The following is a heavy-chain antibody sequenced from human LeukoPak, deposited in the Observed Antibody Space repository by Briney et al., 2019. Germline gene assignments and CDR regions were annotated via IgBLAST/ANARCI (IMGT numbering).Heavy chain of an antibody. CDR3: TTRRVDTGVVTGDF. D-gene: IGHD2-21*02. CDR1: GIIFNNVW. Sequence: GGSLRLSCAASGIIFNNVWMNWVRQAPGKGLEWVARIKSESDGGTTDYAAPVKGRFTISRDESKNTLYLQMNSLKTDDTALYYCTTRRVDTGVVTGDFWGQGTLVTVSS. V-gene: IGHV3-15*07. J-gene: IGHJ4*02. CDR2: IKSESDGGTT.